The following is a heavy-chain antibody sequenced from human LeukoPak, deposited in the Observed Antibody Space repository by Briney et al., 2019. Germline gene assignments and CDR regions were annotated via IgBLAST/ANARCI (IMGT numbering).Heavy chain of an antibody. CDR3: ATSGGDTMVKIGYYYYGMDV. Sequence: GASVKVSCKASGGTFSSYAISWVRQAPGQGLEWMGRIIPILGIANYAQKLQGRVTMTTDTSTSTAYMELRSLRSDDTAVYYCATSGGDTMVKIGYYYYGMDVWGQGTTVTVSS. J-gene: IGHJ6*02. CDR2: IIPILGIA. D-gene: IGHD3-10*01. V-gene: IGHV1-69*04. CDR1: GGTFSSYA.